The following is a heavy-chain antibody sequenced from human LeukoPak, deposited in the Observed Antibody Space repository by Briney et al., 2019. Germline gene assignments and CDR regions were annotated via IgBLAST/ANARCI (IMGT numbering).Heavy chain of an antibody. CDR3: ARERGRYYYDSSGSAFDY. CDR2: IYYSGRT. D-gene: IGHD3-22*01. CDR1: GGSISSYY. Sequence: SETLSLTCTVSGGSISSYYWSWLRQPPGKGLEWSGNIYYSGRTNYNPSLKSRVTISVDTSKNQFSLKLSSVTAADTAVYYCARERGRYYYDSSGSAFDYWGQGTLVTVSS. V-gene: IGHV4-59*01. J-gene: IGHJ4*02.